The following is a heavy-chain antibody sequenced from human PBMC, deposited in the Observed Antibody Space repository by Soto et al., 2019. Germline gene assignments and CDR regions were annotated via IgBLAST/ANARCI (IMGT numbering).Heavy chain of an antibody. V-gene: IGHV4-39*01. CDR2: VYFRGSP. Sequence: SETLSLTCTVSGGSISSSSYYWGWIRQPPGKGLEWIGSVYFRGSPYHNPSLKSRVTISVDTSKSQFSLKLSSVTAADTAVYYCARHEHYDVWCCYKRPDSFDFWGQGSTVT. D-gene: IGHD3-3*01. CDR1: GGSISSSSYY. CDR3: ARHEHYDVWCCYKRPDSFDF. J-gene: IGHJ3*01.